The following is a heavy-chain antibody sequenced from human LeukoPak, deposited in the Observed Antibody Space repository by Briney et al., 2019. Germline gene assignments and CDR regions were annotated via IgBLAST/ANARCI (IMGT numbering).Heavy chain of an antibody. Sequence: PSETLSPTCTVSGGSISSGGYSWSWIRQHPGKGLEWIGYIYYSGSTYYNPSLKSRVTISVDTSKNQFSLKLSSVTAADTAVYYCARADVHYYDSAFDIWGQGTMVTVSS. J-gene: IGHJ3*02. CDR2: IYYSGST. CDR3: ARADVHYYDSAFDI. D-gene: IGHD3-22*01. V-gene: IGHV4-31*03. CDR1: GGSISSGGYS.